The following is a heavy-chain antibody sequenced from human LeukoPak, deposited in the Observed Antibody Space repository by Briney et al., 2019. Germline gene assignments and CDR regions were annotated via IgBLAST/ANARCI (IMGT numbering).Heavy chain of an antibody. J-gene: IGHJ4*02. V-gene: IGHV5-51*01. Sequence: GESLKISCKGSGIDFATYWIAWVRQMPGEGLEWMGIIHPSDSDTRYSPSVQGQVIISADKSISTAHLQWGSLKDSDTAIYYCARRISITGRESDYWGQGTLVSVSS. CDR3: ARRISITGRESDY. CDR2: IHPSDSDT. CDR1: GIDFATYW. D-gene: IGHD1-20*01.